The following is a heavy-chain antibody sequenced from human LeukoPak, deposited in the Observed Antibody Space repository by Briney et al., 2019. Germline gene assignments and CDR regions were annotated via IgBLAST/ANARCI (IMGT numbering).Heavy chain of an antibody. D-gene: IGHD5-12*01. CDR2: IHERGST. CDR3: AKSPRTVTTIFHY. CDR1: GDFISSYY. Sequence: SETLSLTCAVSGDFISSYYWSWFRQSPGEGLEWIGYIHERGSTNHNPSLKSRVTMSVDTSKNQFSLKLTSVTAADTAVYFCAKSPRTVTTIFHYWGQGTLVTVSS. J-gene: IGHJ4*02. V-gene: IGHV4-59*01.